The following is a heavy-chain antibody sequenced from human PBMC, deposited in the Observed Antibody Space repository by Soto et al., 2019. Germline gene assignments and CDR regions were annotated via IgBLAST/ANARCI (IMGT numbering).Heavy chain of an antibody. V-gene: IGHV2-5*01. J-gene: IGHJ4*02. D-gene: IGHD3-22*01. CDR1: GFSLSSSGMS. CDR3: AHMYYYHGSRYYPTSDY. CDR2: VYWNDDK. Sequence: SGPTLVNPTHTLTLTCTFSGFSLSSSGMSVGWFRQAPGKAPEWLSLVYWNDDKRYSPSLKSRLTISKDTSTNQVVLTMTNMEDVETVTSYCAHMYYYHGSRYYPTSDYLGQGTLVTVSS.